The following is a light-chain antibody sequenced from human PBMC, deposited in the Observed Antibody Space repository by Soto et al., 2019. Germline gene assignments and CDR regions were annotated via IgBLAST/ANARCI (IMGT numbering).Light chain of an antibody. V-gene: IGLV1-47*01. J-gene: IGLJ7*01. CDR3: AAWDDSLSGYAV. Sequence: QSVLTQPPSASGTPGQRVTISCSGSSSNIGSNSVYWYQQLPGTAPKLLIYRNNQRPSGVPDRFSGSKSGTSASLAISGLRSEDEADYYCAAWDDSLSGYAVFGGGTQLTV. CDR2: RNN. CDR1: SSNIGSNS.